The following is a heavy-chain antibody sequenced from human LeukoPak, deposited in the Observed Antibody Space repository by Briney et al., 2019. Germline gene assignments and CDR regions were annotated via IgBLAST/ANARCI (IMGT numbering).Heavy chain of an antibody. CDR1: GGSISSGGYY. CDR3: ARARGFGELFRIATANSFDP. J-gene: IGHJ5*02. CDR2: IYYSART. V-gene: IGHV4-31*03. Sequence: SETLSLTCTVSGGSISSGGYYWSWLRQHPGKGLEWIGYIYYSARTYYNPSLKSRVTISVDTSKNQFSLKLSSVTAADTAVYYCARARGFGELFRIATANSFDPWGQGTLVTVSA. D-gene: IGHD3-10*01.